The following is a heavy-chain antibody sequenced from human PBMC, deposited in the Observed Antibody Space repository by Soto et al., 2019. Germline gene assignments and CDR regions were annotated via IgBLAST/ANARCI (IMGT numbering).Heavy chain of an antibody. CDR3: ARASAVAGNWFDP. D-gene: IGHD6-19*01. Sequence: SETLSLTCAVSGGSISSGGYSWSWIRQPPGKGLEWIGYIYHSGSTYYNPSLKSRVTISVDRSKNQFSLKLSSVTAADTAVYYCARASAVAGNWFDPWGQGTLVTVSS. CDR2: IYHSGST. V-gene: IGHV4-30-2*01. J-gene: IGHJ5*02. CDR1: GGSISSGGYS.